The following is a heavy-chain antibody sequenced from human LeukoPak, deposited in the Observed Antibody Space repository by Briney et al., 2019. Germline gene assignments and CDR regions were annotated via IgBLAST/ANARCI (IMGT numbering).Heavy chain of an antibody. D-gene: IGHD3-16*02. CDR1: VGTFSSYG. CDR2: ISAYNGNT. J-gene: IGHJ5*02. Sequence: ASVKVSCKASVGTFSSYGISWVRQAPGQGLEWMGWISAYNGNTNYAQKLQGRVTMTTDTSTRTAYMELSRLRSDDTAVYYCARDAAFGGVIVTWGQGTLVTVSS. CDR3: ARDAAFGGVIVT. V-gene: IGHV1-18*01.